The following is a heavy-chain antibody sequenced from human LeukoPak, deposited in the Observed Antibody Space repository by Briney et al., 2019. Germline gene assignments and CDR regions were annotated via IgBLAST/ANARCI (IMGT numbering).Heavy chain of an antibody. CDR2: IWNDGSNK. J-gene: IGHJ4*02. V-gene: IGHV3-33*01. CDR1: GFSFSNYA. CDR3: ARLKGESSLFDY. Sequence: GGSLRLSCAASGFSFSNYAMHWVRQVPGKGVEWVGVIWNDGSNKYYGDSVKGRFTISRDNSKNTLYLQMNSLRAEDTAVYYCARLKGESSLFDYWGQGILVTVSS. D-gene: IGHD1-26*01.